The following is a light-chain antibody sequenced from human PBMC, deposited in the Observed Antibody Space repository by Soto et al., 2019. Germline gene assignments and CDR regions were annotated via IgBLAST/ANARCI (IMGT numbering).Light chain of an antibody. Sequence: EIVLTQSPGTLSLSPGERATLSCRASQSVASSSIAWYQQRLGQAPRLLIYGASNRATGIPDRFSGSGSGTDFTLTFSRLDPEDFATYYCQQLNSYQWTFGQGTKVEIK. CDR3: QQLNSYQWT. V-gene: IGKV3-20*01. J-gene: IGKJ1*01. CDR2: GAS. CDR1: QSVASSS.